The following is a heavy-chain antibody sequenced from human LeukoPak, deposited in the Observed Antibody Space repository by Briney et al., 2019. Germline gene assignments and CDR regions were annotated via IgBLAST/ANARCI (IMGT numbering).Heavy chain of an antibody. D-gene: IGHD2-2*01. V-gene: IGHV4-61*02. Sequence: SETLSLTCAVYGGSFSSGSYYWSWIRQPAGKGLEWIGRIYTSGSTNYNPSLKSRVTISVDTSKNQFSLKLSSVTAADTAVYYCARDVAGEIWRYCSSTSCYGGNWFDPWGQGTLVTVSS. CDR2: IYTSGST. CDR1: GGSFSSGSYY. CDR3: ARDVAGEIWRYCSSTSCYGGNWFDP. J-gene: IGHJ5*02.